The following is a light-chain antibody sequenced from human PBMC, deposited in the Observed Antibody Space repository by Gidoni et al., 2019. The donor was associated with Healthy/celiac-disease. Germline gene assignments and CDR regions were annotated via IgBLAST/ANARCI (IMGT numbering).Light chain of an antibody. CDR1: SSDVGGYNY. J-gene: IGLJ1*01. Sequence: QSALTQPASVSGSPGQSITISCTGTSSDVGGYNYVSWYQQHPGKAPNLMIYEVSNRPSGVSNRFSGSKSGNTASLTISGLQAEDEADYYCSSHTSSSTLYVFGTGTKVTVL. CDR2: EVS. CDR3: SSHTSSSTLYV. V-gene: IGLV2-14*01.